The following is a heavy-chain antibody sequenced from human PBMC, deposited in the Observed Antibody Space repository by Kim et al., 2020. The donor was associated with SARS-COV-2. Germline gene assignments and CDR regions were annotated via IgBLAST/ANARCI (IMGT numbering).Heavy chain of an antibody. CDR2: IYSGDSDT. CDR3: AKLGSITIFGVELSYYFDY. J-gene: IGHJ4*02. V-gene: IGHV5-51*01. D-gene: IGHD3-3*01. Sequence: GESLKISCKGSGYSFTSYWIGWVRQMPGKGLEWMGNIYSGDSDTRYSLSFQGQVTISADKSISTAYLQWSSLKASDTAMYYCAKLGSITIFGVELSYYFDYWGQGTLVTVSS. CDR1: GYSFTSYW.